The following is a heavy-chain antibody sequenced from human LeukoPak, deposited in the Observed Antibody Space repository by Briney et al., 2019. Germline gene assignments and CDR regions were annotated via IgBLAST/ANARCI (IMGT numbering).Heavy chain of an antibody. CDR2: IYHGGST. J-gene: IGHJ3*02. CDR1: GGSFSGYY. V-gene: IGHV4-34*01. D-gene: IGHD2-2*02. CDR3: ASLGVVPGAIPDAFDI. Sequence: SETLSLTCAVYGGSFSGYYWSWIRQPPGKGLEWIGSIYHGGSTFYNPSLKSRVTISADTSKNQFSLKLSSVTAADTAVYYCASLGVVPGAIPDAFDIWGQGTMVIVSS.